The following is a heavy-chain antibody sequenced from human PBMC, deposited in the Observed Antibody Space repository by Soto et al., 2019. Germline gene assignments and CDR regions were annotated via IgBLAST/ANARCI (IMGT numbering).Heavy chain of an antibody. J-gene: IGHJ5*02. CDR3: ASGLVATTGGWFDP. CDR2: ISYDGSNK. Sequence: QVQLVESGGGVVQPGRSLRLSCAASGFTFSSYAMHWVRQAPGKGLEWVAVISYDGSNKYYADSVKGRFTISRDNSKNTLYLKMNSLRAEDTAVYYCASGLVATTGGWFDPWGQGTLVTVSS. D-gene: IGHD5-12*01. V-gene: IGHV3-30-3*01. CDR1: GFTFSSYA.